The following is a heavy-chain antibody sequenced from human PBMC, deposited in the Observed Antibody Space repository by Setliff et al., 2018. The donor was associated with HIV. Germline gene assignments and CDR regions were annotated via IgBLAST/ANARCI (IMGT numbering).Heavy chain of an antibody. CDR3: ATRGEQLYFYGMDV. J-gene: IGHJ6*02. V-gene: IGHV4-38-2*01. D-gene: IGHD1-26*01. Sequence: PSETLSLTCGVSGDSITGSFYWAWIRQPPGKGLEWIANIYPSGSIWPSGTSNYNPSLKGRVTISLDMSQSQFSLKVNSVTAADTAVYYCATRGEQLYFYGMDVWGQGTTVTVSS. CDR1: GDSITGSFY. CDR2: IWPSGTS.